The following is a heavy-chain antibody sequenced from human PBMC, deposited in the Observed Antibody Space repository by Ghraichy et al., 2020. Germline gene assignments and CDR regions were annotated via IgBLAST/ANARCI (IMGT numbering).Heavy chain of an antibody. Sequence: ASVKVSCQASGFNFRAHDINWVRQATGQGLEWMGRMNANSGNTDYAEKFQGRITMTRNTSISTAYMELTSLRSEDTAVYYCARPWGVVAATYYYMDVWGQGTTVTVSS. V-gene: IGHV1-8*01. CDR2: MNANSGNT. CDR3: ARPWGVVAATYYYMDV. CDR1: GFNFRAHD. D-gene: IGHD2-15*01. J-gene: IGHJ6*03.